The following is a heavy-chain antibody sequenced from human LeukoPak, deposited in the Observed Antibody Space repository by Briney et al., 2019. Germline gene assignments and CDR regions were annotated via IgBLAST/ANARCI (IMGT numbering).Heavy chain of an antibody. CDR2: ISGSGDST. D-gene: IGHD1-26*01. V-gene: IGHV3-23*01. CDR1: GFTFSNYV. J-gene: IGHJ4*02. CDR3: ARTGGSYPYYFEY. Sequence: GGSLRLSCAASGFTFSNYVMSWVRQAPGKGLEWVSTISGSGDSTYYADSVKGRFTISRDNSKNTLYLQMNSLRAEDTAVYYCARTGGSYPYYFEYWGQGTLVTVSS.